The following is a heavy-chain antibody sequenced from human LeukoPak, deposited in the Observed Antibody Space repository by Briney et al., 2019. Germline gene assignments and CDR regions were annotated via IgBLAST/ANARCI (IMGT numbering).Heavy chain of an antibody. Sequence: GASVKVSCKASGYTFTSYGISWVRQAPGQGLEWMGWISAYNGNTNYAQKLQGRVTMTTDTSTSTAYMELRSLRSDDTALYFCARGVPYMKFGVVVTIDGPPLDYWGQGTLVTVSS. CDR3: ARGVPYMKFGVVVTIDGPPLDY. D-gene: IGHD3-3*01. CDR1: GYTFTSYG. J-gene: IGHJ4*02. V-gene: IGHV1-18*01. CDR2: ISAYNGNT.